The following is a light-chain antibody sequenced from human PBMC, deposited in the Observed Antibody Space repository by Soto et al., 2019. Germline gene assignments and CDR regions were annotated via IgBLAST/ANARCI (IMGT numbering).Light chain of an antibody. CDR2: DAS. Sequence: EIVLTQSPATLSLSPGERATLSCRASQSVSSYLAWYQQKPGQAPRLLIYDASNRATGIPARFSGSGSGTEFTITISSLEPEDFGVYYCQQRNNWPLTFGGGTKVEIK. CDR3: QQRNNWPLT. J-gene: IGKJ4*01. CDR1: QSVSSY. V-gene: IGKV3-11*01.